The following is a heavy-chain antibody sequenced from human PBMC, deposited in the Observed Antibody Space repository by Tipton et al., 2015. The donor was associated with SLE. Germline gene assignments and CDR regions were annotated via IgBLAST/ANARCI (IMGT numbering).Heavy chain of an antibody. D-gene: IGHD3-10*01. V-gene: IGHV1-69*01. CDR2: IIPMFGTA. Sequence: QLVQSGAEVKKPGSSVKVSCKASGGTFNTYAISWVRQPPGQGLEWMGGIIPMFGTANYPQKFQGRVTINLDELTNTAYMELSSLRSEDTAVYYCARGTGHYYGSGSYFYMDVWGKGTNVTVSS. CDR1: GGTFNTYA. J-gene: IGHJ6*03. CDR3: ARGTGHYYGSGSYFYMDV.